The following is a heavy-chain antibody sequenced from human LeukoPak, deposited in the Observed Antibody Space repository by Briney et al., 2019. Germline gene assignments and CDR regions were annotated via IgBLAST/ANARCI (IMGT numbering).Heavy chain of an antibody. CDR1: GFTFSSYS. V-gene: IGHV3-21*01. J-gene: IGHJ6*03. CDR3: ARDGITGTTPFYYYYMDV. D-gene: IGHD1-7*01. CDR2: ISSSSSYI. Sequence: GGSLRLSCAASGFTFSSYSMNWVRQAPGKGLEWVSSISSSSSYIYYADSVKGRFTISRDNAKNSLYLQMNSLRAEDTAVYYCARDGITGTTPFYYYYMDVWGKGTTVTVSS.